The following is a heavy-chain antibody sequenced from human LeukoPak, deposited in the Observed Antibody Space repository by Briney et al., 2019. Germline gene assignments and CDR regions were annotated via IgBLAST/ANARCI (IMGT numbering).Heavy chain of an antibody. CDR3: ARDYAFDI. J-gene: IGHJ3*02. Sequence: SETLSLTCTVSGDSISSYYWSWIRQPPGKGLEWIGCIYYSGNTNYNPSLKSRVTISIDTSKNQFSLKLSSVTATDTAVYYCARDYAFDIWGQGTMVTVSS. V-gene: IGHV4-59*01. CDR1: GDSISSYY. CDR2: IYYSGNT.